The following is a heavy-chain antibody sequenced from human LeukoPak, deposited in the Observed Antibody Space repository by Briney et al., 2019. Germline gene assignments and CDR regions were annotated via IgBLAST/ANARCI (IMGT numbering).Heavy chain of an antibody. D-gene: IGHD3-10*01. V-gene: IGHV3-23*01. Sequence: GGSLRLSCAASGFTFSSYAMSWVRQAPGKGLEWVSAISGSGGSTYYADSVKGRFTISRDNSKNTLYLQMNSLRAEDTAVYYCAANMVRFSLVYYGMDVWGQGTTVTVSS. CDR1: GFTFSSYA. CDR3: AANMVRFSLVYYGMDV. CDR2: ISGSGGST. J-gene: IGHJ6*02.